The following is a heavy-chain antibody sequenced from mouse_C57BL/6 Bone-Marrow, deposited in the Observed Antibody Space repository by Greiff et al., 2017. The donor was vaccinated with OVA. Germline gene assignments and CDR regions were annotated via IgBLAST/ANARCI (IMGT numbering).Heavy chain of an antibody. V-gene: IGHV5-17*01. CDR3: ASIVAYYYAMDY. Sequence: EVQGVESGGGLVKPGGSLKLSCAASGFTFSDYGMHWVRQAPEKGLEWVAYISSGSSTIYYADTVKGRFTISRENATNTLFLQMTSLRSEETAMYYCASIVAYYYAMDYWGQGTSVTVSS. CDR2: ISSGSSTI. D-gene: IGHD1-1*01. J-gene: IGHJ4*01. CDR1: GFTFSDYG.